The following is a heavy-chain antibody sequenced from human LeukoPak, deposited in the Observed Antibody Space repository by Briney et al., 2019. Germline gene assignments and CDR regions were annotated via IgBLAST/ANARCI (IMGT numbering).Heavy chain of an antibody. CDR3: GRGGRDAYNYAFDT. Sequence: PGGSLRLSCAVSGFTFSDYYMDWVRQAPGKGLDWLARSRSKAQSYSTEYAAFVKGRFTISRDDSKVFLYLQMNSLKTEDTAVYYCGRGGRDAYNYAFDTWGQGTMVTVSS. J-gene: IGHJ3*02. CDR1: GFTFSDYY. CDR2: SRSKAQSYST. D-gene: IGHD5-24*01. V-gene: IGHV3-72*01.